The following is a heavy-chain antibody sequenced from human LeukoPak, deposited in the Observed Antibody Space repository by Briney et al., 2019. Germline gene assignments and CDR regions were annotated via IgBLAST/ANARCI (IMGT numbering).Heavy chain of an antibody. Sequence: GGSLRLSCAVSGFTSSAYAMSWVRQAPGKGLEWVSAMSGSGGMTYYADSVKGRFSISRDNSKNTLHLQMNSLRAEDTAVYYCAKGAMPYYDVRGYNYFDYWGQGTPVTVSS. V-gene: IGHV3-23*01. J-gene: IGHJ4*02. CDR3: AKGAMPYYDVRGYNYFDY. D-gene: IGHD3-22*01. CDR1: GFTSSAYA. CDR2: MSGSGGMT.